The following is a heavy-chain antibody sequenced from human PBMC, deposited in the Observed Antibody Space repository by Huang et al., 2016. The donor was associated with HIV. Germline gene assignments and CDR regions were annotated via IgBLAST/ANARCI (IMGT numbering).Heavy chain of an antibody. J-gene: IGHJ3*01. V-gene: IGHV3-30*04. D-gene: IGHD3-22*01. Sequence: QVHLVESGGGVVQPGRSLRLSCVVSGFSFSAYAMHWVRQAPGKGLEWVAVMSHDGSNKCFSESVKGRFTISRDTSKNTLSLQMNTLTAEDTAVYYCARGGGFYDSSGYYHSAFDLWGQGTPVTVSS. CDR2: MSHDGSNK. CDR1: GFSFSAYA. CDR3: ARGGGFYDSSGYYHSAFDL.